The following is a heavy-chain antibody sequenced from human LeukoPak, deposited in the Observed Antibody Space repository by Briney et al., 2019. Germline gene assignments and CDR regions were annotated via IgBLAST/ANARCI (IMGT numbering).Heavy chain of an antibody. CDR1: GDSVSSNRAS. Sequence: SQTLSLTCAISGDSVSSNRASWTWIRQSPSRGLEWLGRAYYRSKWYNDYAVSLKSRISINPDTSKNQFSLQLNSVTPEDTAVYYCSRSDGASDFDYWGQGTLVTVSS. CDR3: SRSDGASDFDY. D-gene: IGHD5-24*01. V-gene: IGHV6-1*01. J-gene: IGHJ4*02. CDR2: AYYRSKWYN.